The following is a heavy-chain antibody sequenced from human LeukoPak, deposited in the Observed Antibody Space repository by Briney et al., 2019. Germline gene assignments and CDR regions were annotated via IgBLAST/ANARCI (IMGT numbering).Heavy chain of an antibody. CDR3: ARLAHGGLQILMDYMDV. CDR1: GYSFTTYW. CDR2: IYPGDSDT. V-gene: IGHV5-51*01. D-gene: IGHD2-8*01. J-gene: IGHJ6*03. Sequence: GESLKISCKVSGYSFTTYWIGWVRQMPGKGLEWMGIIYPGDSDTRYSPSFQGQVTISADKSISTAYLQWSSLKASDTAMYYCARLAHGGLQILMDYMDVWGKGTTVTVSS.